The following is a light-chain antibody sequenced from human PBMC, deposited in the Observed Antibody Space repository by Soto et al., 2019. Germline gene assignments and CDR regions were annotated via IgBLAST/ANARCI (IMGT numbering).Light chain of an antibody. V-gene: IGKV1-39*01. J-gene: IGKJ4*01. CDR2: AAS. CDR1: QSISSY. CDR3: QHSYDTPLT. Sequence: DIQMTQSPSSLSASVGDRVTITCRASQSISSYLNWYQHKPGKAPKLLIYAASSLQSGVPSRFSGSGSGTDFTLTISSLQPEDFATYYCQHSYDTPLTFGGGTKVDIK.